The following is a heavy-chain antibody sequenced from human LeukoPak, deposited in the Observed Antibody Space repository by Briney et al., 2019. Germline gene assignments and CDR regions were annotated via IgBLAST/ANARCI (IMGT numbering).Heavy chain of an antibody. CDR2: IYYSGST. V-gene: IGHV4-59*01. CDR1: GGSISSYY. CDR3: ARVPYSSGSGGTEFDY. D-gene: IGHD6-19*01. Sequence: MSSETLSLTCTVSGGSISSYYWSWIRQPPGKGLEWIGDIYYSGSTNYNPSLKSRVTISVDTSKNQFSLKLSSVTAADTAVYYCARVPYSSGSGGTEFDYWGQGTLVTVSS. J-gene: IGHJ4*02.